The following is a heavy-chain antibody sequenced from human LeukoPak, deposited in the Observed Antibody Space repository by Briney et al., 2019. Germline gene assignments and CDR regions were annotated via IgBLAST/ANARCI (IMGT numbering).Heavy chain of an antibody. CDR2: LSYDGSNK. Sequence: GGSLRLSCAASGFTFSSYAMHWVRPAPGKGLEWVAVLSYDGSNKYYADSVKGRFTISRDNSKNTLYLQMNSLRAEDTAVYYCARPSVDIVATILGYYFDYWGQGTLVTVSS. V-gene: IGHV3-30-3*01. J-gene: IGHJ4*02. CDR3: ARPSVDIVATILGYYFDY. CDR1: GFTFSSYA. D-gene: IGHD5-12*01.